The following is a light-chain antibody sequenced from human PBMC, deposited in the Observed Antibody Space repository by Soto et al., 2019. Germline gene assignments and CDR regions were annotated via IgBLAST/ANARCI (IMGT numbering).Light chain of an antibody. CDR1: QSVSSN. CDR3: QQYNNWWT. CDR2: GAS. J-gene: IGKJ1*01. Sequence: EIVMTQSPATLSVSPGERATLSCRASQSVSSNLAWYQQKPGQAPRLLIYGASTRATGIPARFSGSGSVTEFTLTISSLQSEDFADYYCQQYNNWWTFGQGTKVEIK. V-gene: IGKV3-15*01.